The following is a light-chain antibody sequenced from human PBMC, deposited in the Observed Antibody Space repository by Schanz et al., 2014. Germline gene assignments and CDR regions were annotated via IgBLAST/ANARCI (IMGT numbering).Light chain of an antibody. J-gene: IGLJ3*02. CDR1: SSDVGGYNY. CDR3: CSYAGSRWV. Sequence: QSALTQPASVSGSPGQSITISCTGTSSDVGGYNYVSWYQQHPGRAPTLMIYDVSKRPSGVPDRFSGSQSGNTASLTISGLQAEDESDYYCCSYAGSRWVFGGGTKLTVL. V-gene: IGLV2-11*01. CDR2: DVS.